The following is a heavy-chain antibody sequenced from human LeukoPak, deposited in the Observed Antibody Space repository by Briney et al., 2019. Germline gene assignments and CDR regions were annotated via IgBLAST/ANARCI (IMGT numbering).Heavy chain of an antibody. D-gene: IGHD5-24*01. V-gene: IGHV1-69*13. CDR2: IIPIFGTA. CDR1: GGTFSSYA. J-gene: IGHJ4*02. Sequence: ASVKVSCKASGGTFSSYAISWVRQAPGQGLEWMGGIIPIFGTATYAQKFQGRVTITADESTSTAYVELSSLRSEDTAVYYCASKAGGGGGLQEGGGFDYWGQGTLVTVSS. CDR3: ASKAGGGGGLQEGGGFDY.